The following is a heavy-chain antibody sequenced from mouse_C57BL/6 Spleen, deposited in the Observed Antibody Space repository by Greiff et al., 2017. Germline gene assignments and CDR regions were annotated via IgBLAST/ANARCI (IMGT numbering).Heavy chain of an antibody. D-gene: IGHD1-1*01. CDR2: ISYDGSN. CDR1: GYSITSGYY. V-gene: IGHV3-6*01. CDR3: AREPTVVATPYFDV. J-gene: IGHJ1*03. Sequence: EVKVEESGPGLVKPSQSLSLTCSVTGYSITSGYYWNWIRQFPGNKLEWMGYISYDGSNNYNPSLKNRISITRDTSKNQFFLKLNSVTTEDTATYYCAREPTVVATPYFDVWGTGTTVTVSS.